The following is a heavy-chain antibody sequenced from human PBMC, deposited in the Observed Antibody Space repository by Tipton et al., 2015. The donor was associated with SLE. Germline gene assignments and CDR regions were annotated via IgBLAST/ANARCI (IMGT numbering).Heavy chain of an antibody. CDR1: GGSISSHY. J-gene: IGHJ3*02. Sequence: TLSLTCTVSGGSISSHYWSWIRQPPGKGLEWIGYIYYSGSTNYNPSLKSRVTISVDTSKNQFSLKLSSVTAADTAVYYCARWTATIDAFEIWGQGTMVTVSS. CDR2: IYYSGST. D-gene: IGHD5-24*01. V-gene: IGHV4-59*11. CDR3: ARWTATIDAFEI.